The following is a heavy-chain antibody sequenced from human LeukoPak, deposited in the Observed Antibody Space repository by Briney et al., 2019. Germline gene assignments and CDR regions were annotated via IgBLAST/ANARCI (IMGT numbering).Heavy chain of an antibody. CDR3: ARHPLLGNHFDI. CDR2: IYYSGST. CDR1: GGSISSSSYY. J-gene: IGHJ3*02. Sequence: SETLSLTCTASGGSISSSSYYWGWIRQPPGKGLEWIGSIYYSGSTYYNPSLKSRVTISVDTSKNQFSLKLSSVTAADTAVYYCARHPLLGNHFDIWGQGTMVTVSS. D-gene: IGHD1-14*01. V-gene: IGHV4-39*01.